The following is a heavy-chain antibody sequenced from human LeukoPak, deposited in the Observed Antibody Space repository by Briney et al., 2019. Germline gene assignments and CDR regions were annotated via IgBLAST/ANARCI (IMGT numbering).Heavy chain of an antibody. J-gene: IGHJ2*01. CDR1: GFTVSSTY. CDR2: IYRDGTT. Sequence: GGSLRLSCAVSGFTVSSTYMSWVRQAPGKGLEWVSLIYRDGTTYHADSVKGRFTISRDSSKNALYLQMNSLRAEDTAVYYCARDYFDGTSFYSYFDLWGRGTLVTVSS. CDR3: ARDYFDGTSFYSYFDL. V-gene: IGHV3-66*01. D-gene: IGHD2/OR15-2a*01.